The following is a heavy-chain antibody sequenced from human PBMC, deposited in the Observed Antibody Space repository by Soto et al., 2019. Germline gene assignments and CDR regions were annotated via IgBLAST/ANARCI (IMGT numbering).Heavy chain of an antibody. J-gene: IGHJ6*02. CDR2: IYYSGST. Sequence: NPSETLSLTCTVSGGSISSYYWSWIRQPPGKGLEWIGYIYYSGSTNYNPSLKGRVTISVDTSKNQFSLKLSSVTAADTAVYYCARVTTYYYGMDVWGQGTTVTVSS. CDR3: ARVTTYYYGMDV. V-gene: IGHV4-59*01. CDR1: GGSISSYY.